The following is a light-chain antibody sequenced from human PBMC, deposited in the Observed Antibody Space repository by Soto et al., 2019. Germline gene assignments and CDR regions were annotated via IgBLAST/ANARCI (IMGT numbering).Light chain of an antibody. CDR3: SSYAGSNNLV. CDR1: SSDVGGYHY. Sequence: QSALTQPPSASGSPGQSVTISCTGTSSDVGGYHYVSWYQQHPGKAPKLMIHEVTKRPSGVPDRFSDSKSGNTASLTVSGLQGEDEADYYCSSYAGSNNLVFGGGTKLTVL. V-gene: IGLV2-8*01. CDR2: EVT. J-gene: IGLJ2*01.